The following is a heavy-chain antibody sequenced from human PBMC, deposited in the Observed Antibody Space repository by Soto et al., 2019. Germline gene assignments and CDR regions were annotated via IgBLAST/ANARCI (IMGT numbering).Heavy chain of an antibody. CDR1: GGSISSSSYY. V-gene: IGHV4-39*01. Sequence: PSETLSLTCTVSGGSISSSSYYWGWIRHPPGKGLEWIGSIYSSGSTYYNPSLKSRVTISVDTSKNQFSLKLSSVTAADTAVYYCARGDDIVVVPAAGRFYYFDYWGQGTLVTVSS. J-gene: IGHJ4*02. CDR2: IYSSGST. CDR3: ARGDDIVVVPAAGRFYYFDY. D-gene: IGHD2-2*01.